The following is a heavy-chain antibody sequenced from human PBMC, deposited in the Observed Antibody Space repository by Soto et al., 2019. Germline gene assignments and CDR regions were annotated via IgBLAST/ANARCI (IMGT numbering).Heavy chain of an antibody. CDR1: VFTFSSYA. CDR3: AYRKDYDFWSGQFED. D-gene: IGHD3-3*01. J-gene: IGHJ4*02. CDR2: ISGSGGST. V-gene: IGHV3-23*01. Sequence: PVGSLRLSCASSVFTFSSYAMSCVRHSPGKGLEWVSAISGSGGSTYYADSVKSRFTISRDNSKNTLYLQMNSLRAEDTAVYYCAYRKDYDFWSGQFEDWGQGTLVTVSS.